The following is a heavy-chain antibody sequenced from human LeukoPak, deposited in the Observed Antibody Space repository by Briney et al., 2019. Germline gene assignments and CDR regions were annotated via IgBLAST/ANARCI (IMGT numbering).Heavy chain of an antibody. J-gene: IGHJ4*02. CDR1: GFTFNTYA. Sequence: PGGSLRLSCAASGFTFNTYAMSWVRQAPGKGLEWVSGITSGANTYYADSVKGRFTISRDNSENTLNLQMNSLRAEDTAIYYCAKARGGDITAAFNYWGQGPLVTVSS. CDR2: ITSGANT. V-gene: IGHV3-23*01. D-gene: IGHD6-13*01. CDR3: AKARGGDITAAFNY.